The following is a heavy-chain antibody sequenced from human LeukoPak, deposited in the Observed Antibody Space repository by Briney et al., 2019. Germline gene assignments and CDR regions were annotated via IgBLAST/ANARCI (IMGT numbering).Heavy chain of an antibody. J-gene: IGHJ6*04. D-gene: IGHD7-27*01. CDR1: GFTFSSYA. V-gene: IGHV3-23*01. CDR2: ISGSGGST. CDR3: ASWAERYYYYGMDV. Sequence: GGSLRLSCAASGFTFSSYAMSWVRQAPGKGLEWVSAISGSGGSTYYADSVKGRFTISRDNSKNTLYLQMNSLRAGDTAVYYCASWAERYYYYGMDVWGKGTTVTVSS.